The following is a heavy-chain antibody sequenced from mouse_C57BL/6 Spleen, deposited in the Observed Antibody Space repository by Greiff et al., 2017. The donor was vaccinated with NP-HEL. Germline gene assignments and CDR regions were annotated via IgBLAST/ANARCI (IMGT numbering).Heavy chain of an antibody. Sequence: QVQLQQSGPGLVAPSQSLSITCTVSGFSLTSYGVSWVRQPPGKGLEWLGVIWGDGSTNYHSALISRLSISKDNSKSQVFLKLNSLQTDDTATYYCAKASREDYYGSSPPYFDYWGQGTTLTVSS. J-gene: IGHJ2*01. CDR2: IWGDGST. D-gene: IGHD1-1*01. V-gene: IGHV2-3*01. CDR1: GFSLTSYG. CDR3: AKASREDYYGSSPPYFDY.